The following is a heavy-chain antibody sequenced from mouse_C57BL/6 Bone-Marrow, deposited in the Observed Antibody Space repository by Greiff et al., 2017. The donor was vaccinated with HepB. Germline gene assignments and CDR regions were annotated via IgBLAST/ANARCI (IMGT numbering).Heavy chain of an antibody. Sequence: DVKLVESGGGLVKPGGSLKLSCAASGFTFSDYGMHWVRQAPEKGLEWVAYISSGSSTIYYADTVKGRFTISRDNAKNTLFLQMTSLRSEDTAMYYCARWIYYDYDDYAMDYWGQGTSVTVSS. CDR3: ARWIYYDYDDYAMDY. V-gene: IGHV5-17*01. J-gene: IGHJ4*01. D-gene: IGHD2-4*01. CDR2: ISSGSSTI. CDR1: GFTFSDYG.